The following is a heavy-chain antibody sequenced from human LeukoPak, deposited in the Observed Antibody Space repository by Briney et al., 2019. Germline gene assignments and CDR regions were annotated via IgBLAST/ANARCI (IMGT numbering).Heavy chain of an antibody. CDR1: GFTFSTYG. CDR3: ARDLSAVRGVTAN. J-gene: IGHJ4*02. V-gene: IGHV3-48*04. CDR2: ISSSGSTI. D-gene: IGHD3-10*01. Sequence: SGGSLRLSCVASGFTFSTYGMSWVRQAPGKGLEWVSYISSSGSTIYYADSVKGRFTISRDNAKNSLYLQMNSLRAEDTAVYYCARDLSAVRGVTANWGQGTLVTVSS.